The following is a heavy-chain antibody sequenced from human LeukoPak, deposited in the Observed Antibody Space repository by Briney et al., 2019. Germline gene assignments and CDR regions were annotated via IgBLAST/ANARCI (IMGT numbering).Heavy chain of an antibody. V-gene: IGHV3-30-3*01. CDR3: ARVSAAGTLYYYYGMDV. CDR2: LSYDGSNK. Sequence: GGSLRLSCAASGFTFSSYAMSWVRQAPGKGLEWVAVLSYDGSNKYYADSVKGRFTISRDNSKNTLYLQMNSLRAEDTAVYYCARVSAAGTLYYYYGMDVWGQGTTVTVSS. CDR1: GFTFSSYA. J-gene: IGHJ6*02. D-gene: IGHD6-13*01.